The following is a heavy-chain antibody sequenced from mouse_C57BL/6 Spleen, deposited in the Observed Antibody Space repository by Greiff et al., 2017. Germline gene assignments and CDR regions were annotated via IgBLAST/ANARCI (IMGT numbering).Heavy chain of an antibody. Sequence: VQLQQSGPELVKPGASVKISCKASGYSFTSYYIHWVKQRPGQGLEWIGWIYPGSGNTKYNEKFKGKATLTADTSSSTADMQLSSLISEDSAVYYCARAGGAWFAYWGQGTLVTVSA. CDR3: ARAGGAWFAY. J-gene: IGHJ3*01. CDR1: GYSFTSYY. CDR2: IYPGSGNT. V-gene: IGHV1-66*01.